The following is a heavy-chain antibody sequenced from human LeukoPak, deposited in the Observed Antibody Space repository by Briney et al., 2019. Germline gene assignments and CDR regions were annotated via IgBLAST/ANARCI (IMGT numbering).Heavy chain of an antibody. Sequence: GGSLRLSCAASGFTFSDYYMSWIRQAPGKGLEWVSYISSSGSTIYYADSVKGRFTISRDNAKNSLYLQMNSLRAEDTAVYYCARAPTYYDFWSGYYILDAFDIWGQGTMVTVSS. CDR1: GFTFSDYY. CDR3: ARAPTYYDFWSGYYILDAFDI. CDR2: ISSSGSTI. D-gene: IGHD3-3*01. J-gene: IGHJ3*02. V-gene: IGHV3-11*01.